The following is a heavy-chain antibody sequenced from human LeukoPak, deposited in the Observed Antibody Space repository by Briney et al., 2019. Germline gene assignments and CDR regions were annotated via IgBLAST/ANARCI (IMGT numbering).Heavy chain of an antibody. D-gene: IGHD4-17*01. V-gene: IGHV1-69*05. CDR2: IIPIFGTA. CDR1: GGTFSSYA. Sequence: ASVKVSCKASGGTFSSYAISWGRQAPGQGLEWMGGIIPIFGTANYAQKFQGRVTITTAESTSTAYMELSSLRSEGTAVYYCARVTVTTTIEHYWGQGTLVTVSS. J-gene: IGHJ4*02. CDR3: ARVTVTTTIEHY.